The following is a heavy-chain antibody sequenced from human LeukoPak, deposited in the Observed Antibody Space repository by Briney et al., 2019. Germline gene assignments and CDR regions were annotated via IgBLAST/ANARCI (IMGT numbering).Heavy chain of an antibody. V-gene: IGHV1-2*02. D-gene: IGHD4-17*01. Sequence: ASVKVSCKTSGYTFTGYYMHWVRQAPGQGLEWMGWSNPNSGDTKYAQKFQGRVTMTRDTSISTAYMELSRLRFDDTAVYYCARGDSGDDLRLDPWGQGTLVTVSS. J-gene: IGHJ5*02. CDR1: GYTFTGYY. CDR2: SNPNSGDT. CDR3: ARGDSGDDLRLDP.